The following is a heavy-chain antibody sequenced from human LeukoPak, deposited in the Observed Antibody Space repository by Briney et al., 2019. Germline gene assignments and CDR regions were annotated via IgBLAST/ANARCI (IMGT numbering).Heavy chain of an antibody. V-gene: IGHV1-69*04. CDR3: AREIITMVRGVTPPDYYGMDV. J-gene: IGHJ6*02. CDR1: GGTFSSYA. Sequence: SVKVSCKASGGTFSSYAISWVRQAPGQGLEWMGRIIPILGIANYAQKFQGRVTITADKSMSTAYMELSSLRSEDTAVYYCAREIITMVRGVTPPDYYGMDVWGQGTTVTVSS. CDR2: IIPILGIA. D-gene: IGHD3-10*01.